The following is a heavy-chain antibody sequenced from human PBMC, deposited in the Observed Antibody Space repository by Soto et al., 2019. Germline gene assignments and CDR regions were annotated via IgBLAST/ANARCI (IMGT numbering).Heavy chain of an antibody. CDR1: GFTFSDYY. CDR3: ARGLYYYDSSGYWGY. D-gene: IGHD3-22*01. V-gene: IGHV3-11*04. CDR2: ISSSGSTI. Sequence: PGGSLRLACAASGFTFSDYYMSWIRQAPGKGLEWVSYISSSGSTIYYADSVKGRFTISRDNAKNSLYLQMNSLRAEDTAVYYCARGLYYYDSSGYWGYWGQGTLVTVSS. J-gene: IGHJ4*02.